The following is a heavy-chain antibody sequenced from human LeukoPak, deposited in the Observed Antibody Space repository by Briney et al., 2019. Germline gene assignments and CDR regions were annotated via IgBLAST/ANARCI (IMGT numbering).Heavy chain of an antibody. D-gene: IGHD3-16*01. CDR2: IKFDGSLA. CDR1: GLTFNTYW. V-gene: IGHV3-74*01. Sequence: GGSLRLSCGASGLTFNTYWIPWVRQAPGKGLVWVSQIKFDGSLASYADSVKGRSTISRDNTKNTLYLQMNSLGTEDTAVYYCVTGHYDSRMYFDLWGRGTLVIVSS. J-gene: IGHJ2*01. CDR3: VTGHYDSRMYFDL.